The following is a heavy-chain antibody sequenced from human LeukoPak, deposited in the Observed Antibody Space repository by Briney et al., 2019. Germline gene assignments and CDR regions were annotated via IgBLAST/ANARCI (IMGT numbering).Heavy chain of an antibody. CDR2: IYYSGST. Sequence: PSETLSLTCTVSGGSISSYYWSWIRQPPGKGLEWIGYIYYSGSTNYNPSLKSRATISVDTSKNQFSLKLSSVTAADTAVYYCARGDDYDFWSGYYADAFDIWGQGTMVTVSS. CDR3: ARGDDYDFWSGYYADAFDI. V-gene: IGHV4-59*08. D-gene: IGHD3-3*01. CDR1: GGSISSYY. J-gene: IGHJ3*02.